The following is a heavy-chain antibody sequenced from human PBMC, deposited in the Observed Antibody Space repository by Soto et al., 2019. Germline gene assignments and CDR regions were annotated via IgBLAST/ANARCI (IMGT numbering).Heavy chain of an antibody. J-gene: IGHJ4*02. CDR2: INWRDNK. D-gene: IGHD3-9*01. V-gene: IGHV2-70*01. CDR3: ARILKGGTFDWLQIDC. CDR1: GFSLTTSRMC. Sequence: SGPTLVNPTQTLTLTCTFSGFSLTTSRMCVTWIRQPPGKALEWLALINWRDNKYYTTSLKTRLTLSKDTSKNQVVLTLTNMDPVDTGTYYCARILKGGTFDWLQIDCWGQGNLVTVSS.